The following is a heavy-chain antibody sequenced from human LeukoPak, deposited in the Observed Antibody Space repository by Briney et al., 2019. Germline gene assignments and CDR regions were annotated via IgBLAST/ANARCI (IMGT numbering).Heavy chain of an antibody. D-gene: IGHD2-2*02. Sequence: SVKVSCKASGGTFSSYAISWVRQAPGQGLEWMGGIIPIFGTANYAQKFQGRVTITADESTSTAYMELSSLRSEDTAVYYCARTLRDIVVVPAAIQSYSYWYFDLWGRGTLVTVSS. CDR3: ARTLRDIVVVPAAIQSYSYWYFDL. CDR2: IIPIFGTA. J-gene: IGHJ2*01. CDR1: GGTFSSYA. V-gene: IGHV1-69*13.